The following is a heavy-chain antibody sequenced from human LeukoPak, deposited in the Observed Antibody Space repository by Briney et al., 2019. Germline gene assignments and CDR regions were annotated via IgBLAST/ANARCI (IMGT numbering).Heavy chain of an antibody. J-gene: IGHJ6*02. Sequence: GGSLRLSCAASGFTFSSYSMNRVRQAPGKGLEWVSYISSSGMTKYYAVSVKGRFTMSRDNAKNSLYLQLNSLRAEDTAVYYCAKDQGEITMVRGVITNYYGMDVWGQGTTVTVSS. CDR3: AKDQGEITMVRGVITNYYGMDV. V-gene: IGHV3-48*04. CDR1: GFTFSSYS. D-gene: IGHD3-10*01. CDR2: ISSSGMTK.